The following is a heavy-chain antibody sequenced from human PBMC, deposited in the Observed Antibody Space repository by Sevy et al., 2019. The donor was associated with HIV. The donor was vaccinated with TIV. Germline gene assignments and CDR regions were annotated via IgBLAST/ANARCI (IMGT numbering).Heavy chain of an antibody. CDR1: EFTFSGYW. J-gene: IGHJ4*02. V-gene: IGHV3-7*01. Sequence: GGSLRLSCAASEFTFSGYWMSWVRQAPGKGLEWVANIKQDGSEKYYVDSVKGRFTISRDNAKNSLYLQMNSLRAEDMAVYYCARDRSGYTSGWSVDYWGQGTLVTVSS. CDR3: ARDRSGYTSGWSVDY. CDR2: IKQDGSEK. D-gene: IGHD6-19*01.